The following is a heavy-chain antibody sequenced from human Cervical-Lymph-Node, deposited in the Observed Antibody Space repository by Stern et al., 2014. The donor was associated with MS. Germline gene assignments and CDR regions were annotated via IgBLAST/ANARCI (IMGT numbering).Heavy chain of an antibody. CDR3: ARTKGYCSSTSCNWYFDL. CDR1: GYSFTSYW. D-gene: IGHD2-2*01. Sequence: VQLVQSGAEVKKPGESLKISCKGSGYSFTSYWIGWVRQMPGKGLEWMGIIYPGDSDTRYSPSFQGQVTISADKSISTAYLQWSSLKASDTAMYYCARTKGYCSSTSCNWYFDLWGRGTLVTVSS. J-gene: IGHJ2*01. V-gene: IGHV5-51*01. CDR2: IYPGDSDT.